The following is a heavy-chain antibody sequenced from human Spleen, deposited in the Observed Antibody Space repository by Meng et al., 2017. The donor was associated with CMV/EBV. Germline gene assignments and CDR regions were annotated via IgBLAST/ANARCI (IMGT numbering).Heavy chain of an antibody. Sequence: GGSLRLSCAAFGFTFSNYGMHWVRRAPGKGLEWLAFIRYDGSNTYYADSVKGRFTISRDNAKNSLYLQMNSLRAEDTAVYYCARDTPTSITMDAFDIWGRGTMVTVSS. D-gene: IGHD3-10*01. J-gene: IGHJ3*02. CDR1: GFTFSNYG. CDR3: ARDTPTSITMDAFDI. CDR2: IRYDGSNT. V-gene: IGHV3-30*02.